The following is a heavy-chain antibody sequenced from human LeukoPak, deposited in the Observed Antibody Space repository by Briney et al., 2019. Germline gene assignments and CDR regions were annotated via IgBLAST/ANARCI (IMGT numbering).Heavy chain of an antibody. D-gene: IGHD3-10*01. J-gene: IGHJ5*02. CDR2: IDLSDSYT. CDR1: GYSFSSYW. CDR3: ARHYPPGNWLDP. Sequence: GESLKISCQGSGYSFSSYWITWVRQMPGKGLEWMGRIDLSDSYTSYSPPFQGHVTISAGKSISTAFLEWRSLRASDTAIYYCARHYPPGNWLDPWGQGTLVTVSS. V-gene: IGHV5-10-1*01.